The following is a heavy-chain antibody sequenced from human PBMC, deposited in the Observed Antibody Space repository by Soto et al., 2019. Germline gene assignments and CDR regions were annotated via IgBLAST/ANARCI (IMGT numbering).Heavy chain of an antibody. Sequence: SVKVSCKASGGTFSSSGFSWVRQAPGQGLEWMGMIVPSLDTTNYAQKFQARVTITADEVTSTAHMELRSLRSEDTAVYYCARWPQPRYTADPYAVDVWGQGTRVTVSS. CDR1: GGTFSSSG. CDR3: ARWPQPRYTADPYAVDV. J-gene: IGHJ6*02. V-gene: IGHV1-69*11. CDR2: IVPSLDTT. D-gene: IGHD3-16*02.